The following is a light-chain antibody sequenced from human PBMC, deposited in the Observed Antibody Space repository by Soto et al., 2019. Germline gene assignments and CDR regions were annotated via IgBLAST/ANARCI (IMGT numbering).Light chain of an antibody. CDR1: RGISTW. Sequence: DIQMTQSPSSVSASVGDRVTITCRASRGISTWLAWYQQKPGKAPNLLIYAASNLQSGVPSRFSGSGSGTDFTLTINSLQPEDFATYYCQQANSFLSITFGQGTRLDIK. CDR3: QQANSFLSIT. CDR2: AAS. J-gene: IGKJ5*01. V-gene: IGKV1D-12*01.